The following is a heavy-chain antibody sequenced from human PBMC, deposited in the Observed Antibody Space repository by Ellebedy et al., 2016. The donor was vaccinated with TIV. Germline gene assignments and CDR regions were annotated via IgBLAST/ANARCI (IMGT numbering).Heavy chain of an antibody. J-gene: IGHJ6*02. CDR3: ARDRAYCSSTSCYAWGEIYYYYGMDV. V-gene: IGHV4-31*03. CDR1: GGSISSGGYY. Sequence: SETLSLXXTVSGGSISSGGYYWSWIRQHPGKGLEWIGYIYYSGSTNYNPSLKSRVTISVDTSKNQFSLKLSSVTAADTAVYYCARDRAYCSSTSCYAWGEIYYYYGMDVWGQGTTVTVSS. D-gene: IGHD2-2*01. CDR2: IYYSGST.